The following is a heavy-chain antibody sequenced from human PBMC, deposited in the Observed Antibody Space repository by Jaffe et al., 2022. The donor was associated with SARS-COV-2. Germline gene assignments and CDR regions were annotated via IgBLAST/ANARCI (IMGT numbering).Heavy chain of an antibody. V-gene: IGHV3-9*01. CDR1: GFTFDDYA. D-gene: IGHD3-22*01. Sequence: EVQLVESGGGLVQPGRSLRLSCAASGFTFDDYAMHWVRQAPGKGLEWVSGISWNSGSIGYADSVKGRFTISRDNAKNSLYLQMNSLRAEDTALYYCAKYGSESSGYGRYGMDVWGQGTTVTVSS. CDR3: AKYGSESSGYGRYGMDV. J-gene: IGHJ6*02. CDR2: ISWNSGSI.